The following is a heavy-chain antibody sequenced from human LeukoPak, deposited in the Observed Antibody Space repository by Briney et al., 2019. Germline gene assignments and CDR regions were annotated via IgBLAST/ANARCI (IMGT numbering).Heavy chain of an antibody. Sequence: SETLSLTCTVSGGSISSGGHYWGWIRQHPGKGLDWIGYMHYSGSTYYNASLKSRVTISVDTSKNQFSLKLSSVTAADTAVYYCARASSYSGYDAYYFEYWGQGTLVTVSS. D-gene: IGHD5-12*01. CDR2: MHYSGST. V-gene: IGHV4-31*03. J-gene: IGHJ4*02. CDR1: GGSISSGGHY. CDR3: ARASSYSGYDAYYFEY.